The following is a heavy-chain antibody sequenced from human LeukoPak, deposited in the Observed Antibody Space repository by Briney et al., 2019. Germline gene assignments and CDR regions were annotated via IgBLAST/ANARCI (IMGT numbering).Heavy chain of an antibody. CDR1: GGSISSSNG. J-gene: IGHJ6*02. CDR2: IYHSGST. V-gene: IGHV4-4*02. CDR3: ALIGEYRLYGMDV. D-gene: IGHD3-10*01. Sequence: PSGTLSLTCAVSGGSISSSNGWSWVRQPPGEGLEWIGEIYHSGSTNYNPSLKSRGTISVDKSQNQFSLKLSSVTGADTAVYYCALIGEYRLYGMDVWGQGTTVTVSS.